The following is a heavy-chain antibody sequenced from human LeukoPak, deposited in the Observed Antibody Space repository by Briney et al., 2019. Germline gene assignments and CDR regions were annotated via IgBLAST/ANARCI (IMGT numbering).Heavy chain of an antibody. CDR3: ARVNTGPLRFLEWFETLGAFDI. J-gene: IGHJ3*02. CDR2: ISAYNGNT. Sequence: ASVKVSCKASGYTFTSYGISWVRQAPGQGLEWMGWISAYNGNTNYAQKLQGRVTMTTDTSTSTAYMELRSLRSGDTAVYYCARVNTGPLRFLEWFETLGAFDIWGQGTMVTVSS. D-gene: IGHD3-3*01. CDR1: GYTFTSYG. V-gene: IGHV1-18*01.